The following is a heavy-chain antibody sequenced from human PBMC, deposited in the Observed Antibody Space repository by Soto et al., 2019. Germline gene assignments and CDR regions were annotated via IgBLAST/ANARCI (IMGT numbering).Heavy chain of an antibody. CDR1: GGSISSGGYY. V-gene: IGHV4-31*03. J-gene: IGHJ6*03. CDR3: ASGYCSGGSCVYYYMDV. CDR2: IYYSGST. Sequence: QVQLQESGPGLVKPSQTRSVTCTVSGGSISSGGYYWSWIRQHPGKGLEWIGYIYYSGSTYYNPSLKSRVTISVDTSKNQFSLKLSSVTAADTAVYYCASGYCSGGSCVYYYMDVWGKGTTVTVSS. D-gene: IGHD2-15*01.